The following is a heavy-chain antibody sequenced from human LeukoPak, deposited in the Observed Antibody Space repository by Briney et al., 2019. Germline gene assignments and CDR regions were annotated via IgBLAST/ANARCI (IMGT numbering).Heavy chain of an antibody. J-gene: IGHJ4*02. V-gene: IGHV4-59*12. D-gene: IGHD2-15*01. CDR2: IYYSGST. Sequence: SETLSLTCTVSGGSISSYYWSWIRQPPGKRLEWIGHIYYSGSTNYNPSLKSRVTISVDTSKNQFSLNLNSVTAADTAVYFCARGGGRDFDYWGQGTLITVSS. CDR3: ARGGGRDFDY. CDR1: GGSISSYY.